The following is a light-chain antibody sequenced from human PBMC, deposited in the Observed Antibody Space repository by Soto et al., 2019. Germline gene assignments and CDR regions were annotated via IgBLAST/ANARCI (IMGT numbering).Light chain of an antibody. CDR1: NIGSKS. CDR2: DYS. J-gene: IGLJ2*01. V-gene: IGLV3-21*02. Sequence: SSEVLQPPSLSVAPGDASRITCGGNNIGSKSLHLYHQKPGHAPVLFFYDYSDRPSGITERFSGSNSGNTATLTTSRVEAGDEADYYCQVWDSSSDHPGVVFGGGTKVNVL. CDR3: QVWDSSSDHPGVV.